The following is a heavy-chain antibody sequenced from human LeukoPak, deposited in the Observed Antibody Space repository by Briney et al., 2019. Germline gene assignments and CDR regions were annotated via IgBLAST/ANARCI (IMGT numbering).Heavy chain of an antibody. D-gene: IGHD6-19*01. CDR2: IHYSGGT. CDR1: GGSISISSYY. J-gene: IGHJ4*02. CDR3: ATDGKYYSSGDY. V-gene: IGHV4-39*02. Sequence: SETLTLTCTVSGGSISISSYYWGWIRQAPGKGLEWIGNIHYSGGTYYNPSLKSRVTISVDIPRNQFSLKLSSVTAADTAVYFCATDGKYYSSGDYWGQGTLVTVFS.